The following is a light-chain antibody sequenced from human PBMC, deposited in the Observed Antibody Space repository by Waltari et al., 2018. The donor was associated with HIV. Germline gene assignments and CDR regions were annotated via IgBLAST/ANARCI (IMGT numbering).Light chain of an antibody. J-gene: IGKJ5*01. V-gene: IGKV3-15*01. CDR3: QQYNNWPPT. CDR1: QRVSSN. Sequence: EIVMTQSPATLSVSPGERATLSCRASQRVSSNLAWYQQKPGQDPRLLIYGASTRATGIPARFSGSGSGTEFTLTISSLQSEDFAVYYCQQYNNWPPTFGQGTRLEIK. CDR2: GAS.